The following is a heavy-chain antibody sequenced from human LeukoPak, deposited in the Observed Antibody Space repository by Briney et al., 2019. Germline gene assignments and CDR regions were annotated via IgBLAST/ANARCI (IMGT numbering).Heavy chain of an antibody. D-gene: IGHD3-22*01. CDR2: ISGSGDDT. CDR1: GFTFSTHG. CDR3: AKDNYYDSSGYYYVNYFDY. Sequence: QAGGSLRLSCAASGFTFSTHGMSWVRPAPGKGLEWVSGISGSGDDTYYADSVKGRFTISRDNAMNTLYLQMNSLRAEDTAVYYCAKDNYYDSSGYYYVNYFDYWGQGTLVTVSS. J-gene: IGHJ4*02. V-gene: IGHV3-23*01.